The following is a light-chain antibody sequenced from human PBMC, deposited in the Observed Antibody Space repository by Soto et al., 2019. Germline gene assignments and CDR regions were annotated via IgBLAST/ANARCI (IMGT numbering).Light chain of an antibody. CDR2: EGS. CDR3: CSFAGSSYV. V-gene: IGLV2-23*01. CDR1: SSDVGSYNL. J-gene: IGLJ1*01. Sequence: QSALTQPASVSGSPGQSITISCTGTSSDVGSYNLVSWYQQHPGKAPKLMIYEGSKRPSGVSNRFSGSKSGNTASLTISGLQAEDEADYYCCSFAGSSYVFXTGTKVTV.